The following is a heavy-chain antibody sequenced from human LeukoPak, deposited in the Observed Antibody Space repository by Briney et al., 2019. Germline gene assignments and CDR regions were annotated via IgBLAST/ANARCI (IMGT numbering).Heavy chain of an antibody. CDR1: GGSISSGGYY. CDR3: ARVVRLTTVTSFDY. CDR2: IYYSGST. J-gene: IGHJ4*02. Sequence: SQTLSLTCTVSGGSISSGGYYWSWIRQHPGKGLEWIGYIYYSGSTYYNPSLKSRVTVSVDTPKNQFSLKLSSVTAADTAVYYCARVVRLTTVTSFDYWGQGTLVTVSS. V-gene: IGHV4-31*03. D-gene: IGHD4-17*01.